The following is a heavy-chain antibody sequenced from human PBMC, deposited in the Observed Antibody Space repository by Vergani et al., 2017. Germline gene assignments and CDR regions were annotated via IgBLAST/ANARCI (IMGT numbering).Heavy chain of an antibody. J-gene: IGHJ6*03. D-gene: IGHD6-6*01. CDR3: AGGQGSASYSDYYYYMDV. CDR2: MNPNSGNT. V-gene: IGHV1-8*01. Sequence: QVQLVQSGAEVKKPGASVKVSCKASGYTFTSYDINWVRQATGQGLEWMGWMNPNSGNTGYAQKFHGRVTMTRNTSISTAYMGLSSLRAADTAVYYCAGGQGSASYSDYYYYMDVWGKGTTVTVSS. CDR1: GYTFTSYD.